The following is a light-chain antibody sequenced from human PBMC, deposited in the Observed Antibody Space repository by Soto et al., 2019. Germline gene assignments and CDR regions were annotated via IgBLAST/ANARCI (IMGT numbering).Light chain of an antibody. CDR2: RNN. CDR3: AAWDGSLSGYV. V-gene: IGLV1-47*01. CDR1: SSNIGSNY. Sequence: QSVLTQPPSASGTPGQRVTISCSGSSSNIGSNYVYWYQQLPGTAPKLLIYRNNQRPSGVPDRFSGSKSGTSASLAISGLRSEDEADXYCAAWDGSLSGYVFGTGTKVTVL. J-gene: IGLJ1*01.